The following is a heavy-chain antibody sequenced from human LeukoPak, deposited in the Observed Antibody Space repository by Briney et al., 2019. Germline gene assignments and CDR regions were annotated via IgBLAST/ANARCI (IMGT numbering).Heavy chain of an antibody. V-gene: IGHV3-53*04. CDR3: ARGQGSGGFYYYGMDV. J-gene: IGHJ6*02. CDR2: IYSGGST. Sequence: GGSLRLSCAASGFTVSSNYMSWVRQAPGKGLEWGSVIYSGGSTYYADSVKGRFTISRHNSKNTLYLQMNSLRAEDTAVYYCARGQGSGGFYYYGMDVWGQGTTVTVSS. D-gene: IGHD3-10*01. CDR1: GFTVSSNY.